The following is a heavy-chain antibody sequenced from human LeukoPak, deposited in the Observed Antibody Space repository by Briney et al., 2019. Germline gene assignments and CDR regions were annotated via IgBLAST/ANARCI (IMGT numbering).Heavy chain of an antibody. Sequence: ASVKVSCKASGYTFTSYDINWVRQATGQGLEWMGWISAYNANTNYAQKLQGRVTMTTDTSTSTAYMELRSLRSDDTAVYYCASQDRRIITGSSGYYFGNHWGQGTLVTVSS. CDR2: ISAYNANT. CDR1: GYTFTSYD. CDR3: ASQDRRIITGSSGYYFGNH. V-gene: IGHV1-18*01. J-gene: IGHJ4*02. D-gene: IGHD3-22*01.